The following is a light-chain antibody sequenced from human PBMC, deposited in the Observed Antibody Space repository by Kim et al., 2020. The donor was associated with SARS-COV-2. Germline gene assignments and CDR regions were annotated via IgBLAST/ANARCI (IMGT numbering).Light chain of an antibody. CDR1: ALPKQY. Sequence: SYELTQPPSVSVSPGQTARITCSGDALPKQYAYWYQQKSGQAPVLVIFKDSERPSGIPDRFSGSNSGTTVTLTVSGVQAEDEADYYCQSADSSGTYVLFGGGTQLTVL. V-gene: IGLV3-25*03. J-gene: IGLJ2*01. CDR2: KDS. CDR3: QSADSSGTYVL.